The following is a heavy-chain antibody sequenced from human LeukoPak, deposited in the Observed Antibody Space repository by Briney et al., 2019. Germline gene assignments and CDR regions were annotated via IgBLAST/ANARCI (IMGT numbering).Heavy chain of an antibody. Sequence: PGGSLRLSCVAYGFTVETYCMSWVRQAPGKGLDWVAHIKEDGTRKYYVDSGRGRFTISRDNAKNSLSLQMNSLRVEDTAVFYCVAWGSLVVWGQGTLVTVSS. CDR3: VAWGSLVV. D-gene: IGHD3-16*01. J-gene: IGHJ4*02. CDR1: GFTVETYC. V-gene: IGHV3-7*01. CDR2: IKEDGTRK.